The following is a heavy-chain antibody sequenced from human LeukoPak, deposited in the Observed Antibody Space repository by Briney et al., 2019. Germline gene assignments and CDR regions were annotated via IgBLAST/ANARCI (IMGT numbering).Heavy chain of an antibody. V-gene: IGHV3-15*01. CDR2: IKSKVDGGTT. CDR1: GGVFRDIW. CDR3: VTDPPMTGGRWFDP. D-gene: IGHD3-9*01. Sequence: GGSLRLSCTVSGGVFRDIWMTWVRQAPGKGPEWLGRIKSKVDGGTTDYAPAVKGRVTISRDDSRNTLFLQMNSLKVEDTAVYYCVTDPPMTGGRWFDPWGQGTLVTVSS. J-gene: IGHJ5*02.